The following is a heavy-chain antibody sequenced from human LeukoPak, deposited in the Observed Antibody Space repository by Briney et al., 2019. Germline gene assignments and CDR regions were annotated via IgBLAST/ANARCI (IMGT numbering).Heavy chain of an antibody. CDR2: INHSGST. CDR3: ARNADDSSSYPYFDY. CDR1: GGSFSGYY. V-gene: IGHV4-34*01. J-gene: IGHJ4*02. Sequence: SETLSLTCAVYGGSFSGYYWSWIRQPPGKGLEWIGEINHSGSTNYNPSLKSRVTISVDTSKNQFSLKLSSVTAADTAVYYCARNADDSSSYPYFDYWGQGTLVTVSS. D-gene: IGHD3-22*01.